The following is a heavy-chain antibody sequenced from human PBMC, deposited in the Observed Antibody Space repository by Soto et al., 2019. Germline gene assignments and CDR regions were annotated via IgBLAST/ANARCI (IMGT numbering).Heavy chain of an antibody. Sequence: TGGSLTLSCAASGFTFSSYGMHWVRQAPGKGLEWVAVIWYDGSNKYYADSLKGRFTISRDNSKNTLYLLMNSLRAEDTAVYYCATTTLLPAASPIDYWGQGTLVTVSS. D-gene: IGHD6-13*01. CDR2: IWYDGSNK. V-gene: IGHV3-33*01. CDR1: GFTFSSYG. CDR3: ATTTLLPAASPIDY. J-gene: IGHJ4*02.